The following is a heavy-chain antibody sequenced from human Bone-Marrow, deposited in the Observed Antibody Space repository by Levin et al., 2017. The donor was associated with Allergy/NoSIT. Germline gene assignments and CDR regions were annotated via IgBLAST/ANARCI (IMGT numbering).Heavy chain of an antibody. D-gene: IGHD3-22*01. Sequence: GESLKISCAASGFTFSTYSMNWVRQAPGKGLEWVSYISSSSNTIYYADSVKGRFTISRDNAKNSLYLQMNSLRDEDTAVYYCARVPNYYDSSGSFYWYFDLWGRGTLVTVSS. CDR3: ARVPNYYDSSGSFYWYFDL. V-gene: IGHV3-48*02. CDR2: ISSSSNTI. J-gene: IGHJ2*01. CDR1: GFTFSTYS.